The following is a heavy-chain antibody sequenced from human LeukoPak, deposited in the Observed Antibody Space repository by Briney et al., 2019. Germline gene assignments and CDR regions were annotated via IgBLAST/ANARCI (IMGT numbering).Heavy chain of an antibody. CDR1: GGSISSGGYY. J-gene: IGHJ4*02. D-gene: IGHD3-10*01. CDR3: ARMDGSGSYNLYYFDY. V-gene: IGHV4-31*03. CDR2: IYYSGST. Sequence: SETLSLTCTVSGGSISSGGYYWSWIRQHPGKGLEWIGYIYYSGSTYYNPSLKSRVTISVDTSKNQFSLKLSSVTAADTAVYYCARMDGSGSYNLYYFDYWGQGTLVTVSS.